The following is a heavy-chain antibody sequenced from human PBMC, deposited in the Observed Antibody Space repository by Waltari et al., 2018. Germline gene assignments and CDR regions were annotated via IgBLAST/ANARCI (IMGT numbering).Heavy chain of an antibody. CDR2: VRYDGNNQ. CDR3: AKGLGTVTDL. D-gene: IGHD1-1*01. J-gene: IGHJ5*02. V-gene: IGHV3-30*02. Sequence: QVSLVESGGGVVRPGGSRRLAWTASDFSFSTFGIHWIRQAPGKGLEWVAYVRYDGNNQEYADSVKGRFTIYRDNSKNTLYLQMNSLTLEDTALYFCAKGLGTVTDLWGQGTVVTVSS. CDR1: DFSFSTFG.